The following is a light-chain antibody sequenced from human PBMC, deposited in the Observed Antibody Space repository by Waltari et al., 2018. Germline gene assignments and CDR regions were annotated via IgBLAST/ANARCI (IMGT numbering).Light chain of an antibody. CDR1: QDISNY. V-gene: IGKV1-33*01. J-gene: IGKJ4*01. Sequence: DIQMTQSPSSLSASVGDRVTITCQASQDISNYLNWYQQKPGKAPKRLIYDASNLETGVPARFSGSGSGTDFTFTISSLQPEDIATDYCQQYDNLLSVGGGTKVEIK. CDR3: QQYDNLLS. CDR2: DAS.